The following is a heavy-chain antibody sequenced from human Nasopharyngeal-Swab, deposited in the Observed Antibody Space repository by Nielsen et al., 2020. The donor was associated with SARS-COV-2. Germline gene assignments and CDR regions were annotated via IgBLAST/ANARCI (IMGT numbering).Heavy chain of an antibody. V-gene: IGHV4-39*01. J-gene: IGHJ4*02. Sequence: PGKGLEWIGSIYYSGSTYYNPSLKSRVTISVDTSKNQFSLKLSSVTAADTAVYYCATRQRPSYSSGWYQQITDYWGQGTLVTVSS. D-gene: IGHD6-19*01. CDR3: ATRQRPSYSSGWYQQITDY. CDR2: IYYSGST.